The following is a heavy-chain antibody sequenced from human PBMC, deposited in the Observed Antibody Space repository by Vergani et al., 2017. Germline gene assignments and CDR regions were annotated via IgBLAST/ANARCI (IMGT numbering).Heavy chain of an antibody. CDR1: GGSISSGGYY. CDR2: IYYSGST. D-gene: IGHD1-26*01. Sequence: QVQLQESGPGLVKPSQTLSLTCTVSGGSISSGGYYWSWIRQHPGKGLEWIGYIYYSGSTYYNPSLKSRVTISVDTAKNQFSLKLSSVTAADTAVYYCARDVSERVGATRGAFDIWGQGTMVTVSS. V-gene: IGHV4-31*03. J-gene: IGHJ3*02. CDR3: ARDVSERVGATRGAFDI.